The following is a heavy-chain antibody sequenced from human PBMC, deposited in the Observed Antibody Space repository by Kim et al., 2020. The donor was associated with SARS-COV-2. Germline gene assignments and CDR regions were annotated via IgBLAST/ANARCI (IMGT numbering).Heavy chain of an antibody. J-gene: IGHJ4*02. V-gene: IGHV4-34*01. CDR3: ARGARADSSGWYAY. CDR1: GGSFSGYY. D-gene: IGHD6-19*01. Sequence: SETLSLTCAVYGGSFSGYYLSWIRQPPGKGLEWIGEINHSGSTNYNPSLKSRVTISVDTAKNQFTLKLSSVTAADTAVYYCARGARADSSGWYAYWGQGTLVTVSS. CDR2: INHSGST.